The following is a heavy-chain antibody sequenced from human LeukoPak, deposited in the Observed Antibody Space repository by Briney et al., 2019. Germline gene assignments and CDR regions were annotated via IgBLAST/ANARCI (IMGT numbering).Heavy chain of an antibody. CDR1: GGSISSYY. CDR3: ARDEDTTLARAFDV. V-gene: IGHV4-4*07. CDR2: IYTSGST. J-gene: IGHJ3*01. D-gene: IGHD5-18*01. Sequence: SETLSLTCTVSGGSISSYYWSWIRQPAGKGLEWIGRIYTSGSTNYNPSLKSRVTMSVDTSKNQFSLNLRSVTAADTAMYYCARDEDTTLARAFDVWGQGTMVTVSS.